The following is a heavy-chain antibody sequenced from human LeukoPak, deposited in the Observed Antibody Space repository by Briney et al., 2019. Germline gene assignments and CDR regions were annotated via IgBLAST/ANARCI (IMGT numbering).Heavy chain of an antibody. V-gene: IGHV4-39*01. CDR2: VYYTGYS. CDR1: GGLISSSGNFY. J-gene: IGHJ6*02. Sequence: NASETLSLTCSVSGGLISSSGNFYWGWIRQVPGKGLEWIGSVYYTGYSYDNPSLKSRVTESVDTSKNQFSLKLNSVTAADTAIYYCARQGAITARRTHYYAMDVWGPGTTVTVSS. CDR3: ARQGAITARRTHYYAMDV. D-gene: IGHD1-20*01.